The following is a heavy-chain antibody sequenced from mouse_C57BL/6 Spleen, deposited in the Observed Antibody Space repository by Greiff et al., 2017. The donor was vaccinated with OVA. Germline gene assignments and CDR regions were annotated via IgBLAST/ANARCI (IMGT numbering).Heavy chain of an antibody. CDR2: IDPEDGET. CDR3: ALYYGSSKNYFDY. Sequence: VQLKQSGAELVKPGASVKLSCTASGFNIKDYYMHWVKQRTEQGLEWIGRIDPEDGETKYAPKFQGKATITADTSSNTAYLQLSSLTSEDTAVYYCALYYGSSKNYFDYWGQGTTLTVSS. D-gene: IGHD1-1*01. J-gene: IGHJ2*01. CDR1: GFNIKDYY. V-gene: IGHV14-2*01.